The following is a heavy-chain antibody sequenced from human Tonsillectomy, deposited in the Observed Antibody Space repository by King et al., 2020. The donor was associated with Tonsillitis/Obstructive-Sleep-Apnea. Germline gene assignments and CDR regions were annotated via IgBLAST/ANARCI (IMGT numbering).Heavy chain of an antibody. J-gene: IGHJ4*02. Sequence: VQLVESGGGVVQPGRSLRLSCAASGFTFSSYAMHWVRQAPGKGLEWVAVISYDGSNKYYADSVKGRFTISRDKSKNTLYLQMNSLRAEDTAVYYCARDSTSYDFWSGYSNYWGQGTLVTVSS. CDR3: ARDSTSYDFWSGYSNY. D-gene: IGHD3-3*01. CDR1: GFTFSSYA. CDR2: ISYDGSNK. V-gene: IGHV3-30*04.